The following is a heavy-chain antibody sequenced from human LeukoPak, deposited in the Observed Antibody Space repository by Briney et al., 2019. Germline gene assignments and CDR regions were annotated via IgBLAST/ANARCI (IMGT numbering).Heavy chain of an antibody. V-gene: IGHV1-18*04. J-gene: IGHJ6*04. Sequence: ASVKVSCKASGYTFTSYVISWVRQPPGQGLEWMGWISAYNGNTNYAQKLQGRVTMTKDTSTSTAYMELRRLRSDDTAVYYCARELKIVVVPAAMYYYYGMDVWGKGTTVTVSS. CDR3: ARELKIVVVPAAMYYYYGMDV. CDR2: ISAYNGNT. D-gene: IGHD2-2*01. CDR1: GYTFTSYV.